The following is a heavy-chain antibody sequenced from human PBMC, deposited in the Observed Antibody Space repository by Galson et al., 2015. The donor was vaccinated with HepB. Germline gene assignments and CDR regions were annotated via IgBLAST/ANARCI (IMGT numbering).Heavy chain of an antibody. Sequence: PALVNPTQTLTLTCTFSGFSLRASGVGVGWVRQSPGKALEWLALIYWNDDKYYRPSLRSRLTITKDTSKDQVVLRMTNLDPLDTATYYCARSLGLVGPSFDNWGQGTLVTVSS. D-gene: IGHD2-8*02. J-gene: IGHJ4*02. CDR2: IYWNDDK. V-gene: IGHV2-5*01. CDR1: GFSLRASGVG. CDR3: ARSLGLVGPSFDN.